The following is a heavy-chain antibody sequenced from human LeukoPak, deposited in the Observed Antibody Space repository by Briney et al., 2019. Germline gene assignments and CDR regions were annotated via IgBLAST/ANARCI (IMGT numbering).Heavy chain of an antibody. CDR1: GGSISSYY. D-gene: IGHD3-16*01. Sequence: SETLSLTCTVSGGSISSYYWSWIRQPPGKGLEWIGYIYYSGSTNYNLSLKSRVTISVDTSKNQFSLRLSSVTAADTAVYYCARETSQKGAHYMDVWGKGTTVTISS. CDR3: ARETSQKGAHYMDV. J-gene: IGHJ6*03. V-gene: IGHV4-59*01. CDR2: IYYSGST.